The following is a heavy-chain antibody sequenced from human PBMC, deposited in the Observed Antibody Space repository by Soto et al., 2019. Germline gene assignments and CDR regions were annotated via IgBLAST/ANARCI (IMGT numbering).Heavy chain of an antibody. CDR3: ARAGDDSSNARCSMIYY. CDR1: GYTFSSYA. D-gene: IGHD3-16*01. Sequence: ASVKVSCKASGYTFSSYAMHWVRQAPGQRPEWMGWINTGNGNTKYSENFQGRATITKDTSASTAYMELSSLGSDDTAVYYCARAGDDSSNARCSMIYYWGQGTQVTVSS. CDR2: INTGNGNT. J-gene: IGHJ4*02. V-gene: IGHV1-3*04.